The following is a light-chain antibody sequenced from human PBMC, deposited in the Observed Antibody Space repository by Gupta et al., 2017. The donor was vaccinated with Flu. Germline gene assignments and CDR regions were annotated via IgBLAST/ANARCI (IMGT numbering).Light chain of an antibody. V-gene: IGLV1-44*01. CDR3: AARDDSLDGPV. CDR2: SNN. J-gene: IGLJ2*01. Sequence: RVTISCSGSSSNIGSNTVNWYQQFPGPAPHLDIYSNNQRTSGVPDRVSGSKSGTSASLAISGLQSEDEADDVCAARDDSLDGPVFGGGTKLTVL. CDR1: SSNIGSNT.